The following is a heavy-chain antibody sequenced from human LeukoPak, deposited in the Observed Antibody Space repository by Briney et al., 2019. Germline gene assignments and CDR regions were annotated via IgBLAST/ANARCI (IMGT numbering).Heavy chain of an antibody. CDR1: GFSFSTYA. D-gene: IGHD3-3*01. CDR3: AKRYYDFPLDY. Sequence: GGSLRLSCAASGFSFSTYAMNWVRHAPTNGREWVASISANGGETHYADSVKGRFTISRDNSKNTLYLQINNPRVEDTAVYYCAKRYYDFPLDYWGQGTLVTVSS. V-gene: IGHV3-23*01. CDR2: ISANGGET. J-gene: IGHJ4*02.